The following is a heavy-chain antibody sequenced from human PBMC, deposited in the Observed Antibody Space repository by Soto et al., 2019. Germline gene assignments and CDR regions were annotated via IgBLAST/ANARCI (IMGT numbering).Heavy chain of an antibody. Sequence: QVQLQESGPGLVKPSQTLSLTCTVSVGSISSGGYYWSWIRQHPGKGLEWIGYIYYSGSTYYNPSLKSRVTISVDTSKNQFSLKLSSVTAADTAVYYCARGTLMYYYYGMDVWGQGTTVTVSS. V-gene: IGHV4-31*03. D-gene: IGHD3-16*01. CDR2: IYYSGST. CDR1: VGSISSGGYY. J-gene: IGHJ6*02. CDR3: ARGTLMYYYYGMDV.